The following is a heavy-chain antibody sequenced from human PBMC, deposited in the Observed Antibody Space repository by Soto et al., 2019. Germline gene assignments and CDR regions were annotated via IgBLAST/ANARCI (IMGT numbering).Heavy chain of an antibody. CDR3: ARVKDSPPYYYYYGMDV. CDR1: GYTFTSYG. V-gene: IGHV1-18*01. CDR2: ISAYNGNT. J-gene: IGHJ6*02. D-gene: IGHD5-18*01. Sequence: QVQLVQSGAEVKKPGASVKVSCKASGYTFTSYGISWVRQAPGQGLEWMGWISAYNGNTNYAQKLQGRVTMTTDTSTSTAYMELRSLRSDDTAVYCCARVKDSPPYYYYYGMDVWGQGSTFTVSS.